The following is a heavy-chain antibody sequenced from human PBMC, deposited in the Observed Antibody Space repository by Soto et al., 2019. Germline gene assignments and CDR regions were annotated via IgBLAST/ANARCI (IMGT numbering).Heavy chain of an antibody. CDR3: ARRTRYCSRTTCYSRWFDP. D-gene: IGHD2-15*01. CDR1: GGSISSGGYY. Sequence: SETLSLTCTVSGGSISSGGYYWSWIRQHPGKGLEWIGYIYYSGSTYYNPSLKSRVTISVDTSKNQFSLKLSSVTAADTTVFFCARRTRYCSRTTCYSRWFDPWGQGALVTVSS. J-gene: IGHJ5*02. V-gene: IGHV4-31*03. CDR2: IYYSGST.